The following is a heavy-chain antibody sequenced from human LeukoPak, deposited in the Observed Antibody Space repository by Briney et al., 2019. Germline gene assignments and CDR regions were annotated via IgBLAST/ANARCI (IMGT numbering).Heavy chain of an antibody. CDR3: ASCRSTSWYAGDWFDP. D-gene: IGHD2-2*01. Sequence: PSETLSLTCAVYGGSFSDYYWSWIRQSPGKGLEWIGEINHSGSTNYNPSLKSRVTIPVDTSKNQFSLKLNSVTAADTAVYYCASCRSTSWYAGDWFDPWGQGTLVTVSS. CDR2: INHSGST. V-gene: IGHV4-34*01. CDR1: GGSFSDYY. J-gene: IGHJ5*02.